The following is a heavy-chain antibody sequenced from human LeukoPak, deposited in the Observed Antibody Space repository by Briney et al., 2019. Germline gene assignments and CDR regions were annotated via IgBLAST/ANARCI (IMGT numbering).Heavy chain of an antibody. J-gene: IGHJ6*03. V-gene: IGHV4-39*07. CDR2: IYYSRSP. Sequence: PSETLSLTCTVSGGSLSSSSYYWRWIRQPPAKGLEWIGSIYYSRSPYYNQSIKSRVTISVDTSKNQVSLKLRSVTAADTAVYYCARTTEGYAGGPGYSYYYYMDVWGKGTTVTISS. CDR1: GGSLSSSSYY. D-gene: IGHD5-12*01. CDR3: ARTTEGYAGGPGYSYYYYMDV.